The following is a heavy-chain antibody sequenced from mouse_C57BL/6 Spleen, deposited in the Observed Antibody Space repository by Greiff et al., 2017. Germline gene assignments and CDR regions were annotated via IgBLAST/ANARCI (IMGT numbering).Heavy chain of an antibody. D-gene: IGHD2-5*01. Sequence: QVQLQQSGPELVKPGASVKISCKASGYAFSSSWMNWVKQRPGKGLEWIGRIYPGDGDTNYNGKFKGKATLTADKSSSTAYMQLSSLTSEDSAVYFCARRRGYSNYDYFDYWGQGTTLTVSS. CDR1: GYAFSSSW. CDR3: ARRRGYSNYDYFDY. CDR2: IYPGDGDT. V-gene: IGHV1-82*01. J-gene: IGHJ2*01.